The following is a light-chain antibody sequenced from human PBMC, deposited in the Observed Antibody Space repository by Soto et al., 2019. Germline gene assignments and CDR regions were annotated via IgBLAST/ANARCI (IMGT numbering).Light chain of an antibody. CDR3: QQYESTPPT. CDR1: QSVLYSSNNNTY. V-gene: IGKV4-1*01. J-gene: IGKJ2*01. CDR2: WAA. Sequence: DIVMTQSPDALAVSLGERATINCKSSQSVLYSSNNNTYLAWYQQRPGQPPKLLIYWAATRESGVPDRFSGSGSGTDFTLTITSLQAEDVAVYYCQQYESTPPTFGQGNKLEIK.